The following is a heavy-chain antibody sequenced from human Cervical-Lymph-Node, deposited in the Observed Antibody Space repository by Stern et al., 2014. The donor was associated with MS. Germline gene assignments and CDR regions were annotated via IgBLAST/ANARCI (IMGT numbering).Heavy chain of an antibody. Sequence: VQLVESGGGVVQPGRSLRLSCAASGFTFSGYSMHWVRQAPGKGLEWMALISFDGTNIYYADSVKGRFTVSRDNSINAVYLHMDSLRLEYTAVYYCARETAASFDYWGQGTLVTVSS. J-gene: IGHJ4*02. CDR2: ISFDGTNI. D-gene: IGHD6-13*01. CDR1: GFTFSGYS. CDR3: ARETAASFDY. V-gene: IGHV3-30*04.